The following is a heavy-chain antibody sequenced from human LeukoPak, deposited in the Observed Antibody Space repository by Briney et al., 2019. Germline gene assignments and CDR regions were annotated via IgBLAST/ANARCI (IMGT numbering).Heavy chain of an antibody. J-gene: IGHJ4*02. CDR1: GDSISDFY. D-gene: IGHD2-8*01. CDR2: IHYSGSS. Sequence: SETLSLTCSVSGDSISDFYWNWIRQSPEKGLEWIGNIHYSGSSVYNPSLRSRVSMSIDRSLKQFFLKLTSVTAADTAVYYCVLAPNSNWLDFWGQGILVTVSS. CDR3: VLAPNSNWLDF. V-gene: IGHV4-59*08.